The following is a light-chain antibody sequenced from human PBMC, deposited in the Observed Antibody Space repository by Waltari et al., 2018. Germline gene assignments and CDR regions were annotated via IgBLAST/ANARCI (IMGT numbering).Light chain of an antibody. V-gene: IGKV3-11*01. CDR1: QSVTSY. CDR2: DTS. Sequence: EFVLTQSPGTLSLSLGEGATLSCRTSQSVTSYLAWYQQKPGQPPRLLIYDTSNRATGIPSRFTGSGSGTDFTLTISSLEPEDFAVYYCQYRTNWPLTFGGGTKVEMK. CDR3: QYRTNWPLT. J-gene: IGKJ4*01.